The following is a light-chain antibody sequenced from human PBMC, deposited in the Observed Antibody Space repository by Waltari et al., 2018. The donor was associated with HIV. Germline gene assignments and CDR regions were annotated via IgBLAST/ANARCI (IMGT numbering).Light chain of an antibody. V-gene: IGKV4-1*01. CDR3: QQCYKTPHT. Sequence: DIVMTQSPDSLGVSLGERATIKCKSSQNLFSSFNSRYYLGWYQHKPGQPPKLLIDWASTRESGVPDRFSGSGSGADFTLTSSSLQAEDVAVYCCQQCYKTPHTFGGGTKVEI. CDR2: WAS. CDR1: QNLFSSFNSRYY. J-gene: IGKJ4*01.